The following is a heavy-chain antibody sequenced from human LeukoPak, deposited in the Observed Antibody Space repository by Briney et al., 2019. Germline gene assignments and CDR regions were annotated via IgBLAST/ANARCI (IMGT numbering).Heavy chain of an antibody. CDR2: INPNSGGT. Sequence: GSVKVSCKASGYTFTGYYMHWVRQAPGQGLEWMGWINPNSGGTNYAQKFQGRVTMTREMSISTAYMELSRLRSDDTAVYYCASLGGSGSTRRLNYWGQGTLVTVSS. CDR3: ASLGGSGSTRRLNY. D-gene: IGHD3-10*01. V-gene: IGHV1-2*02. CDR1: GYTFTGYY. J-gene: IGHJ4*02.